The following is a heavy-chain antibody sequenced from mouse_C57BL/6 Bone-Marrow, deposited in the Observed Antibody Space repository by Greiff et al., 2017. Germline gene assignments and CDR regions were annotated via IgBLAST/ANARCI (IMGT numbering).Heavy chain of an antibody. CDR1: GYTFTSHW. D-gene: IGHD2-2*01. Sequence: QVQLQQSGPELVRPGASVKISCKAPGYTFTSHWMQWVRQRPGQGLEWIGEIFPGSGSTDYNEKFKGKATLTVDTSSSTADMQLSSLTSEDSAVFIGASPMVTTSDWGQGTLVTVSA. V-gene: IGHV1-56*01. CDR2: IFPGSGST. J-gene: IGHJ3*01. CDR3: ASPMVTTSD.